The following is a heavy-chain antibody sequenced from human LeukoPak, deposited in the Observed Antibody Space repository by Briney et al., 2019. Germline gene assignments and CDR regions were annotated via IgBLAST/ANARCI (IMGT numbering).Heavy chain of an antibody. CDR1: GFTFSSYA. Sequence: GGSLRLSCAASGFTFSSYAMSWVRQAPGKGLEWVSAISGSGGSTYYADSVKGRFTISRDNAKNSLYPQMNSLRAEDTAVYYCARDRGYYDSSGYHQYYYFDYWGQGTLVTVSS. J-gene: IGHJ4*02. CDR3: ARDRGYYDSSGYHQYYYFDY. D-gene: IGHD3-22*01. V-gene: IGHV3-23*01. CDR2: ISGSGGST.